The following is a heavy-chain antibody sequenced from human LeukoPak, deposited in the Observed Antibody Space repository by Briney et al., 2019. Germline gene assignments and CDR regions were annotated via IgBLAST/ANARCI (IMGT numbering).Heavy chain of an antibody. V-gene: IGHV3-33*01. CDR1: GFTFSSYG. Sequence: GGSLRLSCAASGFTFSSYGMHWVRQAPGKGLEWVAVIWYDGSNKYYADSVKGRFTISRDNSKNTLYLQMNSLRAEGTAVYYCARDRDIVVVPAALGWFDPWGQGTLVTVSS. CDR2: IWYDGSNK. J-gene: IGHJ5*02. D-gene: IGHD2-2*01. CDR3: ARDRDIVVVPAALGWFDP.